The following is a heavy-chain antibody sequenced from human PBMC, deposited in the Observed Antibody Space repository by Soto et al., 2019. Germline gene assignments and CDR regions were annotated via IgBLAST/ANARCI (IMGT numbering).Heavy chain of an antibody. CDR2: IIPIFGTA. CDR1: GGTFSSYT. J-gene: IGHJ4*02. CDR3: AREADYDSSGYYYFY. V-gene: IGHV1-69*01. D-gene: IGHD3-22*01. Sequence: SVKVSCKTSGGTFSSYTISWVRQAPGQGLEWMGGIIPIFGTANYAQKFQGRVTITADESTRTAYMELSSLGSEDTAVYYCAREADYDSSGYYYFYWGQGTLVTVSS.